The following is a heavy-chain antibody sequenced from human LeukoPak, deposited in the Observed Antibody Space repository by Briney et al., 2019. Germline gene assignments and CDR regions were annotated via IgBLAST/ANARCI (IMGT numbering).Heavy chain of an antibody. D-gene: IGHD3-10*01. CDR1: GFIFSNFA. J-gene: IGHJ5*02. V-gene: IGHV3-30-3*01. CDR3: VRSSSSFGDLFWFDP. Sequence: PAGSLTLSCAASGFIFSNFAMQWVRQAPGKGLEWVAAISSDGGKKYYADSVKGRFSISRDNSKNTLYLQMNSLRAEDTAVVYCVRSSSSFGDLFWFDPWGQGTLVIVSS. CDR2: ISSDGGKK.